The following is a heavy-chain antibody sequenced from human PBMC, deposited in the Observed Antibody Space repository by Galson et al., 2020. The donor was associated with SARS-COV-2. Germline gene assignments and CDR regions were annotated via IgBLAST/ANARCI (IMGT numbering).Heavy chain of an antibody. CDR2: IKSKTDGGTT. Sequence: GGSLRLSCAASGFTFSNAWMSWVRQVPGKGLEWVGRIKSKTDGGTTDYAAFVKGRFTISRDDSKNTLYLQMNSLKTEDTAVYYCTTDLIVNAFDYWGQGTLVTVSS. J-gene: IGHJ4*02. D-gene: IGHD3-22*01. V-gene: IGHV3-15*01. CDR3: TTDLIVNAFDY. CDR1: GFTFSNAW.